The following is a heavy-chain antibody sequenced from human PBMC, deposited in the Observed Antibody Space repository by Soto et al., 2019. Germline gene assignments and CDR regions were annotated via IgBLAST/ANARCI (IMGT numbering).Heavy chain of an antibody. CDR1: GYIFTSYY. CDR2: INPFDGSR. Sequence: GASLKVSCKASGYIFTSYYIHWVRQAPGQGLEWMGWINPFDGSRMFAQSFQGRVTMTRDTSTSTVYMEVSSLRYEDTAVYYCSRVDPGETSPFDHWGQGTLVTVSS. CDR3: SRVDPGETSPFDH. J-gene: IGHJ4*02. V-gene: IGHV1-46*03. D-gene: IGHD3-10*01.